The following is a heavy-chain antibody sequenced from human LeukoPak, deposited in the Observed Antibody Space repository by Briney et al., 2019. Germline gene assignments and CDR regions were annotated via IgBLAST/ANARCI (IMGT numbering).Heavy chain of an antibody. CDR3: ARGGYSRPFDY. D-gene: IGHD4-11*01. CDR2: IYYSGST. V-gene: IGHV4-31*03. J-gene: IGHJ4*02. CDR1: SGSISSGGYY. Sequence: SEILSLTCTVSSGSISSGGYYWSWIRQHPGKGLEWIGYIYYSGSTYYNPSLKSRVTISVDTSKNQFSLKLSSVTAADTAVYYCARGGYSRPFDYWGQGTLVTVSS.